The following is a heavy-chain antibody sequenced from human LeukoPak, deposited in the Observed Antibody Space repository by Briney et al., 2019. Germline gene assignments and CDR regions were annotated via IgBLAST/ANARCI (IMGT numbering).Heavy chain of an antibody. CDR2: IYYSGST. Sequence: PSETLSLTCTVSGGSISSYYWSWIRQPPGKGLEWIGYIYYSGSTNYNPPLKSRVTISVDTSKNQFSLKLSPVTAADTAVYYCARDCSSTSCYGGFDYWGQGTLVTVSS. CDR3: ARDCSSTSCYGGFDY. D-gene: IGHD2-2*01. V-gene: IGHV4-59*01. CDR1: GGSISSYY. J-gene: IGHJ4*02.